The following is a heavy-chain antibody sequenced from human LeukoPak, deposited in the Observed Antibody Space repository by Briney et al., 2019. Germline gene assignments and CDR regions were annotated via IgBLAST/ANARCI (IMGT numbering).Heavy chain of an antibody. V-gene: IGHV4-38-2*02. J-gene: IGHJ4*02. CDR2: ISHTGNT. Sequence: SETLSLTCTVSGYSISSGYYWGWIRQPPGKGLEWIGSISHTGNTRDSPSLKSRVTISEDTSKNQLSLKLSSVTATDTAVYYCARGRGSSWYYFDYWGQGTLVTVSS. CDR3: ARGRGSSWYYFDY. CDR1: GYSISSGYY. D-gene: IGHD6-13*01.